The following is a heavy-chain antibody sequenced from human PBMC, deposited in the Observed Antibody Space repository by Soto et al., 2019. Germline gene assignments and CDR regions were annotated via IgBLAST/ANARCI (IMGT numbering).Heavy chain of an antibody. V-gene: IGHV3-53*01. J-gene: IGHJ3*02. CDR1: GFPSSTYGFSTY. CDR3: ARDRSDSSRADSFEI. Sequence: QAGGSLRLSCLASGFPSSTYGFSTYMSWVRQAPGKGLEWISVIYRGRATYYADSVKGRFTISRDDSRNTVYLQMNSLTTEDTAVYFCARDRSDSSRADSFEIWGQGTMVTVTS. D-gene: IGHD6-25*01. CDR2: IYRGRAT.